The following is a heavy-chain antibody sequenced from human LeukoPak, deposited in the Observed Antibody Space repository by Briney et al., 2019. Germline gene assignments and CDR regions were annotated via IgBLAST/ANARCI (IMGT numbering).Heavy chain of an antibody. CDR2: IDYTGST. CDR1: GGSIXSXX. CDR3: AKAYSGRYED. Sequence: SGGSIXSXXXXXXRXXXGXXLEWIGYIDYTGSTNYNPSLKSRVTISIDTSKNQFSLKLSSVTAADTAVYYCAKAYSGRYEDWGQGTLVTVSS. J-gene: IGHJ4*02. D-gene: IGHD6-19*01. V-gene: IGHV4-59*12.